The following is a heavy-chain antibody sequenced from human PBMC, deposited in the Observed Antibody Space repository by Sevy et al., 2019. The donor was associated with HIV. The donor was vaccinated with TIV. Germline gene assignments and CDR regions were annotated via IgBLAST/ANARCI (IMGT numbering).Heavy chain of an antibody. CDR1: GFSFSSYG. J-gene: IGHJ5*02. V-gene: IGHV3-33*07. CDR2: IWYDGSNK. Sequence: GGSLRLSCEASGFSFSSYGMYWVRQAPGKGLEWVATIWYDGSNKYYGDSVKGRFTISRDNSKNTLFLLMNSLRAEDTAVYYCARGYSHYLSWGQGTLVTVSS. CDR3: ARGYSHYLS. D-gene: IGHD4-4*01.